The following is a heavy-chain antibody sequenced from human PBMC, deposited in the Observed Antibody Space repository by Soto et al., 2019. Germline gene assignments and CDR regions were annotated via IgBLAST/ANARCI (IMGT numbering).Heavy chain of an antibody. J-gene: IGHJ5*02. D-gene: IGHD6-6*01. CDR2: INPSGGST. CDR1: GYTFTSYY. V-gene: IGHV1-46*01. CDR3: ARDQGGNSSSRNWFDP. Sequence: GXSVKVSCKASGYTFTSYYMHWVRQAPGQGLEWMGIINPSGGSTSYAQKFQGRVTMTRDTSTSTVYMGLSSLRSEDTAVYYCARDQGGNSSSRNWFDPWGQGTLVTVSS.